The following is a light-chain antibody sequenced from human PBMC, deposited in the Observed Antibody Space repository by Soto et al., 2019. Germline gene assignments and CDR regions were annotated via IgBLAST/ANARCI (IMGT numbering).Light chain of an antibody. CDR2: GAS. CDR1: QSVSSS. J-gene: IGKJ3*01. CDR3: QQYYDWPQET. Sequence: EILMTQSPATLSVSPGERATLSCRASQSVSSSLAWYQQKPGQPPRLLIYGASTRATGIPARFSGSGSGTEFTLTVSSLQSEDFAVYYCQQYYDWPQETFGPGTKVDIK. V-gene: IGKV3-15*01.